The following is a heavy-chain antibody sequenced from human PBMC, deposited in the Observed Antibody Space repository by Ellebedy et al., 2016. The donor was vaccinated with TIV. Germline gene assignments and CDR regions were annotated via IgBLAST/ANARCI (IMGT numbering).Heavy chain of an antibody. V-gene: IGHV3-30*02. J-gene: IGHJ5*02. D-gene: IGHD6-13*01. Sequence: GESLKISCAASGFTFSNSGMNWVRQAPGKGLEWVAFIRFDGNNAYYADSVKGRFTFSRDNVENSLSLQINSLRTEDTAVYYCARAGGTSNWYKNWFDAWGQGTLVTVTS. CDR3: ARAGGTSNWYKNWFDA. CDR1: GFTFSNSG. CDR2: IRFDGNNA.